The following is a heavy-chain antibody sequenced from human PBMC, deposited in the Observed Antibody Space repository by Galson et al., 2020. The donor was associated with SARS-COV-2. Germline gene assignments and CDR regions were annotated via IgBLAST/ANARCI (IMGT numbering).Heavy chain of an antibody. Sequence: GGSLRPSCAASGFTLSTAWMTWVRQAPGKGMEWVGRIKTKTTGGATDYAAPGKGRLTTARDDSKNTLCLQMNSLKSEDTAVYYCTTEVCNGDGCYVKGAFDVWGQGTMGTVSS. CDR3: TTEVCNGDGCYVKGAFDV. J-gene: IGHJ3*01. V-gene: IGHV3-15*01. CDR2: IKTKTTGGAT. D-gene: IGHD2-8*02. CDR1: GFTLSTAW.